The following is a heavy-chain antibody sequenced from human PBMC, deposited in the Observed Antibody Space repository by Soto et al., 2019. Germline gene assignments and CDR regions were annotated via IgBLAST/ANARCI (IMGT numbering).Heavy chain of an antibody. V-gene: IGHV4-39*01. CDR1: GGSISSSSYY. Sequence: QLQLQESGPGLVKPSETLSLTCTVSGGSISSSSYYWGWIRQPPGKGLEWIGSIYYSGSTYYNPSLKSRVTISLGTSKKQFSLKLRSVTAADTAVYYCARKTIGYRGNSDEYFQHWGQGTLVTVSS. D-gene: IGHD5-12*01. J-gene: IGHJ1*01. CDR2: IYYSGST. CDR3: ARKTIGYRGNSDEYFQH.